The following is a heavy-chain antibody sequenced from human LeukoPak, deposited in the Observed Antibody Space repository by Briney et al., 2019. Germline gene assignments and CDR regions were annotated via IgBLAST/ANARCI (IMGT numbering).Heavy chain of an antibody. D-gene: IGHD2-8*01. Sequence: PGGFLRLSCAASGFTFSSYSMNWVRQAPGKGLEWVSSISSSSSYIYYADSVKGRFTISRDNAKNSLYLQMNSLRAEDTAVYYCARDVACTNGVCSLFDYWGQGTLVTVSS. V-gene: IGHV3-21*01. CDR1: GFTFSSYS. CDR3: ARDVACTNGVCSLFDY. J-gene: IGHJ4*02. CDR2: ISSSSSYI.